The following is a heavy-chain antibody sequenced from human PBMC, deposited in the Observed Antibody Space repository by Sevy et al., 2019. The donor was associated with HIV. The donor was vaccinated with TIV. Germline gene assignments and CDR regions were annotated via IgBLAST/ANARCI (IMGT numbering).Heavy chain of an antibody. V-gene: IGHV3-23*01. CDR1: GFTFISYA. J-gene: IGHJ6*02. D-gene: IGHD3-16*01. Sequence: GGSLRLSCAASGFTFISYAMSWVRQAPGKGLEWVSSISPSGGSTYYADSVKGRFSISRDNSKNTVDLQMNSLRAEDTAVYYGAKEAVMGYVWGQGTTVTVSS. CDR3: AKEAVMGYV. CDR2: ISPSGGST.